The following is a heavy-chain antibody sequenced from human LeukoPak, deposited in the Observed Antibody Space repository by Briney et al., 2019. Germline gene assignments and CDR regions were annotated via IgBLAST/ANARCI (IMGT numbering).Heavy chain of an antibody. J-gene: IGHJ4*02. CDR3: ARHIRVGATQSNFDF. CDR1: GYSSNTYW. D-gene: IGHD1-26*01. Sequence: GESLKISGQGSGYSSNTYWIAWVRQLTGKGLEVLGVVYPGGSDTRYRPSFQGEATISVDKSISTAYLQWSSLKASDTAIYYCARHIRVGATQSNFDFWGQGTLGTVSS. V-gene: IGHV5-51*01. CDR2: VYPGGSDT.